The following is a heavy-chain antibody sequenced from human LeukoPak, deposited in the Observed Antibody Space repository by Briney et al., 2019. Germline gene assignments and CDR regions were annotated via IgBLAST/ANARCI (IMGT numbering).Heavy chain of an antibody. J-gene: IGHJ4*01. CDR2: IYSAGNT. CDR1: GFTVSTNY. CDR3: ANTNGNCCANTNGN. V-gene: IGHV3-53*01. Sequence: PGGSLRLSCAASGFTVSTNYMSWVRQAPGKGLEWVSVIYSAGNTYYADSVKGRFTISRDNSKNTLYLQMNNLTAEDTAVYYCANTNGNCCANTNGNWGHGTLVTVSS. D-gene: IGHD2-2*01.